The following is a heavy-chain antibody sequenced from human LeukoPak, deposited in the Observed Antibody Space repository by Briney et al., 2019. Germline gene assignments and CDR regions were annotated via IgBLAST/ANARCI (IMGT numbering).Heavy chain of an antibody. Sequence: SETLSLTCTVSGYSITSAYYWGWIRQPPGKGLEWIGSFFLKGSTYYNPSLKSRVTISVDTSKNQFSLKLSSVTAADTAVYYCARLGEENVLRYFDWFQNSDYYYMDVWGKGTTVTVSS. D-gene: IGHD3-9*01. CDR3: ARLGEENVLRYFDWFQNSDYYYMDV. J-gene: IGHJ6*03. V-gene: IGHV4-38-2*02. CDR2: FFLKGST. CDR1: GYSITSAYY.